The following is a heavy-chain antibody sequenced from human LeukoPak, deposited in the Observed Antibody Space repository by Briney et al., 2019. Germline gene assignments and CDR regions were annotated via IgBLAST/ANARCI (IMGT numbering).Heavy chain of an antibody. V-gene: IGHV3-7*01. CDR1: GLTFSNYW. Sequence: GGSLRLSCAASGLTFSNYWMNWVRQGPGKGLEWVANINQDGSQKYYVDSVKGRFTISRDNAKKSLYLQMNSLRAEDTAVYYCALTEFLEGDGSNYTGHWPDNWGQRTLVTVSS. J-gene: IGHJ4*02. CDR2: INQDGSQK. D-gene: IGHD5-24*01. CDR3: ALTEFLEGDGSNYTGHWPDN.